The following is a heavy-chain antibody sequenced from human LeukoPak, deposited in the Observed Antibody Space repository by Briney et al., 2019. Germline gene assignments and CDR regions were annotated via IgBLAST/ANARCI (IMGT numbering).Heavy chain of an antibody. CDR3: AKDRVNYGDYRNDY. J-gene: IGHJ4*02. V-gene: IGHV3-30*02. CDR1: GFTFSSYG. Sequence: PGGSLRLSCAASGFTFSSYGMHWVRQAPGKGPEWVAFIRYDGSNKYYADSVKGRFTISRDNSKNTLYLQMNSLRAEDTAVYYCAKDRVNYGDYRNDYWGQGTLVTVSS. D-gene: IGHD4-17*01. CDR2: IRYDGSNK.